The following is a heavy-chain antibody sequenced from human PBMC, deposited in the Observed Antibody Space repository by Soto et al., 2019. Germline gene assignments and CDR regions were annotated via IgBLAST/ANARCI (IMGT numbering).Heavy chain of an antibody. J-gene: IGHJ4*02. V-gene: IGHV3-23*01. CDR1: GFTFSSYA. CDR3: AKGVGVPAVNYRHYFDY. D-gene: IGHD2-2*01. Sequence: EVQLLESGGGLVQPGGSLRLSCAASGFTFSSYAMSWVRQAPGKGLEWVSAISGSGGSTYYADSVKGRFTISRDNSKNTLYLQMNSLRAEDTAVYYCAKGVGVPAVNYRHYFDYWGQGTLVTVSS. CDR2: ISGSGGST.